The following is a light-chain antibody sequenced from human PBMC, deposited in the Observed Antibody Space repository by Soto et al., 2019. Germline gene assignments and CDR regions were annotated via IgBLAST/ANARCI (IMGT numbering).Light chain of an antibody. J-gene: IGLJ2*01. CDR3: ETWESSLTTVV. CDR1: NSNIGNNY. CDR2: DNN. Sequence: QSVLTQPPSVSAAPGQKVTISCSGSNSNIGNNYVSWYQLLPGTAPKLLIYDNNHRPAGIPDRFSGSKSGTSATLGIAGLQVGDEAHYYCETWESSLTTVVFGGGTKLTVL. V-gene: IGLV1-51*01.